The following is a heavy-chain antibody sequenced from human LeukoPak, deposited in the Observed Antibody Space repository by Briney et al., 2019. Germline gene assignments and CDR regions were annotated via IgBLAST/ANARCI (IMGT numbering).Heavy chain of an antibody. V-gene: IGHV1-46*01. J-gene: IGHJ4*02. CDR2: INPSGGST. D-gene: IGHD3-22*01. CDR1: GYTFTSYY. Sequence: ASVKVSCKASGYTFTSYYMHWVRQAPGQGLEWMGIINPSGGSTSYAQKFQGRVTMTRDTSTSTVYMELSSLRSDDTAVYYCAGGRYYYDSSGYYPRHYFDYWGLGTLVTVSS. CDR3: AGGRYYYDSSGYYPRHYFDY.